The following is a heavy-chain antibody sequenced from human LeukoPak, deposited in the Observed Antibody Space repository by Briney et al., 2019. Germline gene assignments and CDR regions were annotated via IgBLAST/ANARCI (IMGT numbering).Heavy chain of an antibody. CDR3: TKLAKYFYGSETYYFFEH. J-gene: IGHJ4*02. Sequence: GGSLRLSCRASGFTFGDYAMSWVRQAPGKGLEWVANIKQDGTEKYYVDSVKGRFTISRDNAKNSLYLQMNSLRVEDTAVYYCTKLAKYFYGSETYYFFEHWGQGTPVTASS. CDR1: GFTFGDYA. CDR2: IKQDGTEK. D-gene: IGHD3-10*01. V-gene: IGHV3-7*01.